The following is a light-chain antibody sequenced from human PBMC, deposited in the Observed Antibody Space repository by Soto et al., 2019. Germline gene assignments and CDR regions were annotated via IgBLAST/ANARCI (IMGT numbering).Light chain of an antibody. CDR3: SSYGGSNNLL. Sequence: QSALTQPRSASGSPGQAVTISSTGTSRDIGGYDFVSWYQQHPGKAPKLLIYDVIKRPSGVPDRFSGSKSGNTASLTVSGLQTDDEADYYCSSYGGSNNLLFGGGTKVTVL. CDR2: DVI. J-gene: IGLJ2*01. V-gene: IGLV2-8*01. CDR1: SRDIGGYDF.